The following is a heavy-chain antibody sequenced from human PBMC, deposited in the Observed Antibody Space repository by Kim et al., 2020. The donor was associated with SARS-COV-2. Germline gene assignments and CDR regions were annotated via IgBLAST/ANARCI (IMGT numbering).Heavy chain of an antibody. CDR2: ISAYNGNT. J-gene: IGHJ4*02. D-gene: IGHD6-19*01. Sequence: ASVKVSCKASGYTFTSYGISWVRQAPGQGLEWMGWISAYNGNTNYAQKLQGRVTMTTDTATSTAYMELRSLRSDDTAVYYCASIAVAGSYFDYWGQGTLVTVSS. V-gene: IGHV1-18*01. CDR1: GYTFTSYG. CDR3: ASIAVAGSYFDY.